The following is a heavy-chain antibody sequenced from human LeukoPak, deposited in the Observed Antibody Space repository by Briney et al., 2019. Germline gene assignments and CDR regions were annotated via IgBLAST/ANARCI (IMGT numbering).Heavy chain of an antibody. CDR2: IGTAGDT. V-gene: IGHV3-13*01. D-gene: IGHD6-19*01. CDR3: ARESEEAVAGRGYYYYYYYMDV. CDR1: GFTFSSYD. Sequence: GGSLRLSCAASGFTFSSYDMHWVRQATGKGLEWVSAIGTAGDTYYPGSVKGRFTISRDNAKNSLYLQMNSLRAEDTAVYYCARESEEAVAGRGYYYYYYYMDVWGKGTTVTVSS. J-gene: IGHJ6*03.